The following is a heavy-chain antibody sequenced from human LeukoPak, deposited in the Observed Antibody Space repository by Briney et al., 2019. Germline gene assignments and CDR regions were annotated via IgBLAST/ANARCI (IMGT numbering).Heavy chain of an antibody. Sequence: PSETLSLTCTVSGGSISSSYWSWIRQPPGKGLEWMGYIYHSGSTYYNPSLKSRVTISVDRSKNKFSLKLRCVTAADTAVYYCASGGYYYDSSGYSRNDAFDIWGQGTMVTVSS. CDR1: GGSISSSY. D-gene: IGHD3-22*01. CDR2: IYHSGST. CDR3: ASGGYYYDSSGYSRNDAFDI. V-gene: IGHV4-59*12. J-gene: IGHJ3*02.